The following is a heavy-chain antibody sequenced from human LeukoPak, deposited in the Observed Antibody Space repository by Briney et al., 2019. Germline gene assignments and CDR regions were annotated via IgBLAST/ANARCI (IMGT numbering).Heavy chain of an antibody. V-gene: IGHV1-2*02. D-gene: IGHD3-3*01. J-gene: IGHJ4*02. CDR1: GYTFTGYY. CDR2: INPNSGGT. CDR3: AREALRTRNDFWSGYYTRPPFDY. Sequence: ASVKVSCKASGYTFTGYYMHWVRQAPGQGLEWMGWINPNSGGTNYAQKFQGRVTMTRDTSISTAYMELSRLRSDDTAVYYCAREALRTRNDFWSGYYTRPPFDYWGQGTLVTVSS.